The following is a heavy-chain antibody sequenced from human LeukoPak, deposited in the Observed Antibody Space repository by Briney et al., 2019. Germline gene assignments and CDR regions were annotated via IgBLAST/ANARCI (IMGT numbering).Heavy chain of an antibody. CDR3: ARAPITMVRGDNFDY. D-gene: IGHD3-10*01. J-gene: IGHJ4*02. V-gene: IGHV4-34*01. CDR2: INHSGST. Sequence: SETLSLTCAVYGGSFSGYYWSWIRQPPGKGLEWIGEINHSGSTNYNPSLKSRVTISVDTSKNQFSLKLSSVTAADTAVYYCARAPITMVRGDNFDYWGQGTLVTVSS. CDR1: GGSFSGYY.